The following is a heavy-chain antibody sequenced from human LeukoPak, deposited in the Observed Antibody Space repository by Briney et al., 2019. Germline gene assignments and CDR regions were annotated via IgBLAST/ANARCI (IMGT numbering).Heavy chain of an antibody. D-gene: IGHD2-15*01. Sequence: ASVKVSCKVSGYTLTELSMHWVRQAPGKGLEWMGGFDPEDGETIYAQKFQGRVTRTEDTSTDTAYMELSSRRSEDTAVYYCATGQLVVVVAATQYWGQGTLVTVSS. V-gene: IGHV1-24*01. CDR2: FDPEDGET. CDR3: ATGQLVVVVAATQY. J-gene: IGHJ4*02. CDR1: GYTLTELS.